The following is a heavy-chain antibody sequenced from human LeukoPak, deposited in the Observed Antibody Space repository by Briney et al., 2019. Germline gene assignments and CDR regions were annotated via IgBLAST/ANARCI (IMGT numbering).Heavy chain of an antibody. J-gene: IGHJ6*03. CDR3: AREVEGQYYYYMDV. V-gene: IGHV3-21*01. CDR1: GFTFSSYS. Sequence: GGSLRLSCAASGFTFSSYSMNWVRQALGKGLEWVSSISSSSSYIYYADSVKGRFTISRDNAKNSLYLQMNSLRAEDTAVYYCAREVEGQYYYYMDVWGKGTTVTVSS. CDR2: ISSSSSYI.